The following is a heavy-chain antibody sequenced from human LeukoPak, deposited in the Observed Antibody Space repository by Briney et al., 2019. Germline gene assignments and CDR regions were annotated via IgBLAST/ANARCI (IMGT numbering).Heavy chain of an antibody. V-gene: IGHV3-23*01. CDR3: TKVRAYDDSGNPYWHFDL. D-gene: IGHD3-10*01. CDR2: ISTSGDTT. Sequence: GGSLRLSCAPSGFTFSRYALSWVRQAPGKGLEWVYAISTSGDTTYYADSVKGRFTISRNNSKNTLYLQINSLRAEHTAVYYCTKVRAYDDSGNPYWHFDLWGRGTLVTVSS. CDR1: GFTFSRYA. J-gene: IGHJ2*01.